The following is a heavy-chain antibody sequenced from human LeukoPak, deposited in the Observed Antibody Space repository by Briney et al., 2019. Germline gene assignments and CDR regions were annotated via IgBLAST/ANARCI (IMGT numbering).Heavy chain of an antibody. Sequence: ASVTVSCKASGYTFTGYYMHWVRQAPGQGLEWMGWINPNSGGTNYAQKFQGRVTMTRDTSISTAYMELSRLRSDDTAVYYCARVLYGDYGYFDYWGQGTLVTVSS. J-gene: IGHJ4*02. D-gene: IGHD4-17*01. CDR3: ARVLYGDYGYFDY. CDR2: INPNSGGT. CDR1: GYTFTGYY. V-gene: IGHV1-2*02.